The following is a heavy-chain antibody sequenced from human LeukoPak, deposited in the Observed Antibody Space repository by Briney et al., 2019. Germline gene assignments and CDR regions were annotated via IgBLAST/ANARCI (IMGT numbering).Heavy chain of an antibody. J-gene: IGHJ4*02. CDR2: ISWNSDKI. Sequence: GGSLRLSCAASGFTFDDYAMHWVRQAPGKGLEWVSGISWNSDKIDYADSVKGRFTISRDNAKNSLYLQMNSLGTEDTALYYCAKAFFYYGSGSYYSFDYWGQGTLVTVSS. V-gene: IGHV3-9*01. CDR3: AKAFFYYGSGSYYSFDY. D-gene: IGHD3-10*01. CDR1: GFTFDDYA.